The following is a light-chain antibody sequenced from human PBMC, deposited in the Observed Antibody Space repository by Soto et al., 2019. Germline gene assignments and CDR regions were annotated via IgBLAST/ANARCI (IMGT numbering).Light chain of an antibody. CDR3: QSYDSRLSGSV. V-gene: IGLV1-44*01. CDR1: SSNIGSNT. J-gene: IGLJ1*01. Sequence: QSVLTQPPSASGTPGQRVTISCSGSSSNIGSNTVNWYQQLPGTAPKLLLTGDTSRPSGVPDRFSGSKSGASASLAITDLQAEDEADYYCQSYDSRLSGSVFGTGTKLTVL. CDR2: GDT.